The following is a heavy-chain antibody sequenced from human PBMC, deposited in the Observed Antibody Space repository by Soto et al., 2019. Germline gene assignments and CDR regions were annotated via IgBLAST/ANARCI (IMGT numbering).Heavy chain of an antibody. CDR3: ARGYCGGYCYTYYYYYGMDV. J-gene: IGHJ6*02. Sequence: PGGSLRLSCAASGFTFSSYAMHWVRQAPCKGLEWVAVISYDGSNKYYADSVKGRFTISRDNSKNTLYLQMNSLRAEDTAVYYCARGYCGGYCYTYYYYYGMDVWGQGTTVTVSS. CDR2: ISYDGSNK. D-gene: IGHD2-21*02. CDR1: GFTFSSYA. V-gene: IGHV3-30-3*01.